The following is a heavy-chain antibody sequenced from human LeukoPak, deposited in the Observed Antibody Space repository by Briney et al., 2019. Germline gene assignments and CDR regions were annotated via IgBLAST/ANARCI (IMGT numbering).Heavy chain of an antibody. J-gene: IGHJ4*02. CDR1: GFTFSNYW. Sequence: GGSLRLSCAASGFTFSNYWMNWVRQAPGKGPEWVAIIKKDGSEKYYVDSVKGRFTISRDNAKNSLYLQMNSLRADDTAVYFCAGGAGFLFDYWGQGALVTVSS. CDR2: IKKDGSEK. CDR3: AGGAGFLFDY. D-gene: IGHD2/OR15-2a*01. V-gene: IGHV3-7*01.